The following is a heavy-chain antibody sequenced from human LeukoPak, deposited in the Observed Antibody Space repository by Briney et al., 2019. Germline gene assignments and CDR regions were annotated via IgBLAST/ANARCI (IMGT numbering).Heavy chain of an antibody. CDR2: IWYDGSEE. CDR3: AKDTRHSSSWAIDY. D-gene: IGHD6-13*01. Sequence: GGSLRLSCAASGFTVSSNYMNWVRQAPGKGLEWVAVIWYDGSEEYYADSVKGRFTISRDNSKNTLYLQMNSLRAEDTALYYCAKDTRHSSSWAIDYWGQGTLVTVSS. J-gene: IGHJ4*02. V-gene: IGHV3-30*02. CDR1: GFTVSSNY.